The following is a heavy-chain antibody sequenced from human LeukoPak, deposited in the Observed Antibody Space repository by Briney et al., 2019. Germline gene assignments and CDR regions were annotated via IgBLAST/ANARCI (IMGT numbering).Heavy chain of an antibody. CDR3: ARHDRTADYGDPNWFEP. V-gene: IGHV4-59*08. Sequence: SETLSLNCHVSGASNKNYYGSWIRQPPGERLEWIGYISYSGKTRYNPSLRSLVTMSVATSSDQFSLNLNSVTAADTAVYYCARHDRTADYGDPNWFEPWGQGILVTVSS. D-gene: IGHD4-17*01. J-gene: IGHJ5*02. CDR2: ISYSGKT. CDR1: GASNKNYY.